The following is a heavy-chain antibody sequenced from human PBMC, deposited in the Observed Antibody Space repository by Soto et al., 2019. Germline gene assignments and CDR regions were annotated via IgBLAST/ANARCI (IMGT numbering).Heavy chain of an antibody. J-gene: IGHJ4*02. Sequence: QVQLVQSGAEVKKPGSSVKVSCKASGGTFSSYTISWVRQAPGQGLEWMGRIIPILGIANYAQKFQGRVTITADKSTSTAYMELSSLRSENTAVYYCARASGYSSGWDLWYWGQGTLVTVSS. CDR1: GGTFSSYT. D-gene: IGHD6-19*01. CDR3: ARASGYSSGWDLWY. CDR2: IIPILGIA. V-gene: IGHV1-69*02.